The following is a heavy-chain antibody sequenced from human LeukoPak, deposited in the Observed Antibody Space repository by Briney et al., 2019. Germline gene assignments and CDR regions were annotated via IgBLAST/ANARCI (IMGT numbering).Heavy chain of an antibody. CDR2: INPNSGGT. J-gene: IGHJ5*02. V-gene: IGHV1-2*02. CDR3: ARAGDSRNLA. CDR1: GYTFTGYY. Sequence: ASVKVSCKASGYTFTGYYMHWVRQAPGQGLEWMGWINPNSGGTNYAQDFHGRVTMTRDTPISTAYMELSRLRSDDTAVYYCARAGDSRNLAWGQGTLVTVSS. D-gene: IGHD3-22*01.